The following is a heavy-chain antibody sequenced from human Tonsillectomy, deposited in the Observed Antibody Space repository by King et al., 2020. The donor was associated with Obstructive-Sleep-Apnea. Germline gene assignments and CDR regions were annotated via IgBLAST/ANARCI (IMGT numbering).Heavy chain of an antibody. V-gene: IGHV3-48*01. D-gene: IGHD5-18*01. CDR1: GFTFSSYS. Sequence: VQLVESGGGLVQPGGSLRLSCAASGFTFSSYSMHWVRQAPGKGLEWISYISSGSDTIYYADSVKGRFTISIDNAKNSLSLQMNSLRAEDTAVYYCARDLGYSYGYYFDYWGQGTLLTVSS. CDR2: ISSGSDTI. CDR3: ARDLGYSYGYYFDY. J-gene: IGHJ4*02.